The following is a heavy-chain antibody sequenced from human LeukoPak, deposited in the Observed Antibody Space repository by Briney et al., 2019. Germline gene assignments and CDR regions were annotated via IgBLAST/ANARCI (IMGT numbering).Heavy chain of an antibody. D-gene: IGHD2-2*01. CDR1: GGSISSGSYY. Sequence: TLSLTCTVSGGSISSGSYYWSWIRQPAGKGLEWIGRIYTSGSTNYNPSLKSRVTISVDTSKNQFSLKLSSVTAADTAVYYCARRAYTTTRKFDSWGQGTLVTVSS. CDR2: IYTSGST. J-gene: IGHJ4*02. CDR3: ARRAYTTTRKFDS. V-gene: IGHV4-61*02.